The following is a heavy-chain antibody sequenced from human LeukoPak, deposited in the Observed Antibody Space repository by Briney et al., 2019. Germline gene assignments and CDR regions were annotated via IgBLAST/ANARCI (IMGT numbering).Heavy chain of an antibody. J-gene: IGHJ5*02. D-gene: IGHD2-15*01. CDR3: ARHVVVAATSWFDP. CDR1: GYSFTNYW. CDR2: IYPGDSNT. Sequence: GESLKNSCKGSGYSFTNYWIGWVRQLPGKGLEWMEIIYPGDSNTRYSPSFQGQVTISADKSISTAYLQWSSLKASDTAMYYCARHVVVAATSWFDPWGQGTLVTVSS. V-gene: IGHV5-51*01.